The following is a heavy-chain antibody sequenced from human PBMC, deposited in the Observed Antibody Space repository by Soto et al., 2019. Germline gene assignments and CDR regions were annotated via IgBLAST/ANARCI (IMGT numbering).Heavy chain of an antibody. CDR2: ISYDGSNK. J-gene: IGHJ4*02. V-gene: IGHV3-30-3*01. CDR3: AMGERCGVAVAATVIYY. CDR1: GSPFSTSA. Sequence: LRLSCAPSGSPFSTSAMHWVRQAPDKGLEGLAGISYDGSNKYYADTVKGRLTISRANSKNPPYLKMNSLRAKDTPMYNCAMGERCGVAVAATVIYYWGQGTLVTVSS. D-gene: IGHD6-19*01.